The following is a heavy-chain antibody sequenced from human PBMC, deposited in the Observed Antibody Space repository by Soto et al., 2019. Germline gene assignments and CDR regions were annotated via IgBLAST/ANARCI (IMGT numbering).Heavy chain of an antibody. V-gene: IGHV4-39*07. J-gene: IGHJ4*02. D-gene: IGHD3-16*01. CDR2: FYYSGST. CDR3: ARDWVLDY. CDR1: GGSISSGPYS. Sequence: TSETLSLTCTVSGGSISSGPYSWGWIRQPPGKGLEWIGTFYYSGSTRYNPSLESRVTISVDTSKNQFSLRVSSVTAADTAVYYCARDWVLDYWGQGTLVTVSS.